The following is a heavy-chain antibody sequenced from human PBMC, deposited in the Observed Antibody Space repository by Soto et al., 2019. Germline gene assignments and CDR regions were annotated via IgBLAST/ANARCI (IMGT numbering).Heavy chain of an antibody. Sequence: EVQLVESGGGLVQPGESLRLSCAASGFTFGKYWMHWVRQAPGKGLVWVSRVNSDGTSTNYADSVKGRFTISRDNAKNTLYLQMNSLRAEDTAVYYCGREGRGYYFDYWGQGTLVTVSS. CDR2: VNSDGTST. CDR1: GFTFGKYW. V-gene: IGHV3-74*01. D-gene: IGHD1-26*01. CDR3: GREGRGYYFDY. J-gene: IGHJ4*02.